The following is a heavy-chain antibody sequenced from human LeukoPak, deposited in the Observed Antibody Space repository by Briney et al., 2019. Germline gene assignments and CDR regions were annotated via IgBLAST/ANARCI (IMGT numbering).Heavy chain of an antibody. J-gene: IGHJ4*02. CDR3: ARVGSPYCSGGSCYSRDN. CDR2: INSDGSST. Sequence: GGSLRLSCAACGFTFSSYWMHWVRQAPGKGLVWVSRINSDGSSTSYADSVKGRFTISRGNAKNTLYLQMNSLRAEDTAVYYCARVGSPYCSGGSCYSRDNWGQGTLVTVSS. D-gene: IGHD2-15*01. CDR1: GFTFSSYW. V-gene: IGHV3-74*01.